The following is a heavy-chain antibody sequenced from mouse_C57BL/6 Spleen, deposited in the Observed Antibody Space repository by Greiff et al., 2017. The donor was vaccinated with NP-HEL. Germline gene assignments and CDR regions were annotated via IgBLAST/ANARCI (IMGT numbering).Heavy chain of an antibody. Sequence: QVQLQQSGAELVKPGASVKISCKASGYAFSSYWMNWVKQRPGKGLEWIGQIYPGDGDTNYNGKFKGKATRTADKSSSTAYMQLSSLTSEDSAVYFCARLDSSGPAWFAYWGKGTLVTVSA. CDR3: ARLDSSGPAWFAY. CDR2: IYPGDGDT. J-gene: IGHJ3*01. D-gene: IGHD3-2*02. V-gene: IGHV1-80*01. CDR1: GYAFSSYW.